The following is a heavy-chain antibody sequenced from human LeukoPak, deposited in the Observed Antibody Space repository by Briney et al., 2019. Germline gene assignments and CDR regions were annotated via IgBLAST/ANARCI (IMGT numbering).Heavy chain of an antibody. Sequence: GGSLRLSCEASGFTFSSYGMHWVRQAPGKGLEWVAVIWFDGSKKYYADSVKGRFTISRDNSKNTLYLQMNSLSVEDTAVYYCARVGGGSYYFDYWGQGTLVTVSS. V-gene: IGHV3-33*01. J-gene: IGHJ4*02. D-gene: IGHD1-26*01. CDR1: GFTFSSYG. CDR2: IWFDGSKK. CDR3: ARVGGGSYYFDY.